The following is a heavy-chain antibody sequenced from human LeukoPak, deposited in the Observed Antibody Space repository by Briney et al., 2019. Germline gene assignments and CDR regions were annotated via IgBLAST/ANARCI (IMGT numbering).Heavy chain of an antibody. CDR3: AKEAGYYGMDV. V-gene: IGHV3-9*01. Sequence: GGSLRLSCAASGFTFDDYAMHWVRQAPGKGLEWVSGISWNSGSIGYADSVKGRFTISRDNAKNSLHLQMNSLRAEDTALYYCAKEAGYYGMDVWGQGTTVTVSS. J-gene: IGHJ6*02. CDR2: ISWNSGSI. CDR1: GFTFDDYA. D-gene: IGHD6-13*01.